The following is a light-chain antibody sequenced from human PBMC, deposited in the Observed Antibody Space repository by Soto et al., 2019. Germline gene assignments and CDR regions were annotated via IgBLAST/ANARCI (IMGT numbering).Light chain of an antibody. CDR2: DVS. J-gene: IGKJ1*01. CDR3: QQYQCDPWT. CDR1: QNIERW. Sequence: DIQMTQSPSTVSASVGDRVRLTCRASQNIERWQAWYQQKPGKAPKLLLYDVSTLERGVPSRFSGSGSATEFTLTISELQPGELTAYHRQQYQCDPWTFAQGTKVDIK. V-gene: IGKV1-5*01.